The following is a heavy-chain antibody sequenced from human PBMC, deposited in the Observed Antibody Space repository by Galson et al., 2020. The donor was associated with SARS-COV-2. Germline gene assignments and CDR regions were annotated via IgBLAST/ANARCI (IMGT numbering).Heavy chain of an antibody. CDR2: ISSNGGST. J-gene: IGHJ4*02. CDR1: GFTFRDYA. D-gene: IGHD1-26*01. V-gene: IGHV3-64*01. CDR3: ARARYSESYEDS. Sequence: GESLKISCVGPGFTFRDYAMHWVRQAPGKGLEYVSVISSNGGSTYYANSVKGRFTISRDNSKNTVYLHMGSLRPKDKAVYYCARARYSESYEDSWGQGTLVTVSS.